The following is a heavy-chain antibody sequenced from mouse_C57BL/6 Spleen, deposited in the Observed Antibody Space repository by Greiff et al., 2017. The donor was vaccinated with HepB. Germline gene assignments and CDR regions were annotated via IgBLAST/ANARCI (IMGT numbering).Heavy chain of an antibody. CDR2: INPNNGGT. J-gene: IGHJ3*01. Sequence: EVQLQQSGPELVKPGASVKIPCTASGYTFTDYNMDWVKQSHGKSLEWIGDINPNNGGTIYNQKFKGKATLTVDKSSSTAYMELRSLTSEDTAVYYCARKNYGSSGFAYWGQGTLVTVSA. CDR3: ARKNYGSSGFAY. D-gene: IGHD1-1*01. CDR1: GYTFTDYN. V-gene: IGHV1-18*01.